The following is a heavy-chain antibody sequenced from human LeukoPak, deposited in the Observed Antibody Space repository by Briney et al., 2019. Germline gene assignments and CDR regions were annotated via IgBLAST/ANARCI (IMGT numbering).Heavy chain of an antibody. CDR3: ARADRGLRGYYFDY. J-gene: IGHJ4*02. CDR1: GGSISSYY. D-gene: IGHD5-12*01. V-gene: IGHV4-59*01. CDR2: IYYSGST. Sequence: YPSETLSLTCTVSGGSISSYYWSWIRQPPGKGLEWIGYIYYSGSTNYNPSLKSRVTISVDTSKNQFSLKLSSVTAADTAVYYCARADRGLRGYYFDYWGQGTLVTDSS.